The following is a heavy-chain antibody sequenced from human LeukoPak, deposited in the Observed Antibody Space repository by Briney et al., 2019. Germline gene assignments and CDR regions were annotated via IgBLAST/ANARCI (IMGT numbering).Heavy chain of an antibody. V-gene: IGHV4-4*07. CDR1: GDSIISYY. CDR2: LHSSGST. Sequence: SETLSLTCTVSGDSIISYYWNWIRQPAGKGLEWIRRLHSSGSTNYSPSLNSRVTLSLDTSKNQFSLSLSSVTAADTAVYYCARKSLRQNYFDSWGQGILVTVSS. J-gene: IGHJ4*02. CDR3: ARKSLRQNYFDS.